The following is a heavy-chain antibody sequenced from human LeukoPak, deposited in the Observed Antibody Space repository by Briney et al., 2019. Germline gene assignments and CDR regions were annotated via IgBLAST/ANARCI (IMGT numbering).Heavy chain of an antibody. CDR1: GFTFSSYW. V-gene: IGHV3-7*01. CDR3: ARSGEVLWFGELTFDY. D-gene: IGHD3-10*01. Sequence: GGSLRLSCAASGFTFSSYWMSWVRQAPGKGLEWVANIKQGGSEKYYVDSVKGRFTISRDNAKNSLYLQMNSLRAEDTAVYYCARSGEVLWFGELTFDYWGQGTLVTVSS. J-gene: IGHJ4*02. CDR2: IKQGGSEK.